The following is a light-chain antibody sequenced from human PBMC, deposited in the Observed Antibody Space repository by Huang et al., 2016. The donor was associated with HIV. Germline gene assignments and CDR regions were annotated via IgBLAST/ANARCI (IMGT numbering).Light chain of an antibody. CDR1: QNINSW. J-gene: IGKJ1*01. CDR3: QYGET. V-gene: IGKV1-5*03. Sequence: DIQMTQSPSTLSAFIGDRVTTTCRASQNINSWLAWYQQKPGKAPKLLIYKISSLQSGIPSRFSGSGSGTEFILTSSSLQPDDVGTYYCQYGETFGQGTKVEIK. CDR2: KIS.